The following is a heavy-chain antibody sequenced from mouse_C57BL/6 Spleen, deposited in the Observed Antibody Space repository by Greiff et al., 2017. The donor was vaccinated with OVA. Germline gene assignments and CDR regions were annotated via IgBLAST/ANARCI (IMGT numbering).Heavy chain of an antibody. V-gene: IGHV1-55*01. CDR2: IYPGSGST. CDR3: ARIYYYGSSFFDY. D-gene: IGHD1-1*01. J-gene: IGHJ2*01. CDR1: GYTFTSYW. Sequence: VQLQQPGAELVKPGASVKMSCKASGYTFTSYWITWVKQRPGQGLEWIGDIYPGSGSTNYNEKFKSKATLTVDTSSSTAYMQLSSLTSEDSAVYYCARIYYYGSSFFDYWGQGTTLTVSS.